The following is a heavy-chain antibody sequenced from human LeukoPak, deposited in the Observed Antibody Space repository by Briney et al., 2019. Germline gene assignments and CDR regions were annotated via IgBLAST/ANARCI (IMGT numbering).Heavy chain of an antibody. J-gene: IGHJ4*02. V-gene: IGHV4-34*01. Sequence: SETLSLTCAVYGGSFSGYYWSWIRQPPGKGLEWIGEINHSGSTNYNPSLESRVTISVDTSKNQFSLKLSSVTAADTAVYYCARAKYYYDSSGYYSYYFDYWGQGTLVTVSS. D-gene: IGHD3-22*01. CDR1: GGSFSGYY. CDR3: ARAKYYYDSSGYYSYYFDY. CDR2: INHSGST.